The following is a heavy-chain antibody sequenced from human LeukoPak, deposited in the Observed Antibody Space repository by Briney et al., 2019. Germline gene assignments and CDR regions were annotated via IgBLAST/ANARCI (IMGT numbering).Heavy chain of an antibody. V-gene: IGHV1-3*01. D-gene: IGHD3-10*01. CDR1: EYTFTSYA. CDR2: INAGNANT. CDR3: ARGPHITMVRGPVGNWFDP. J-gene: IGHJ5*02. Sequence: ASVKVSCKASEYTFTSYAMHWVRQAPGQRLEWMGWINAGNANTKYSQKFQGRATITRDTSASTAYMELSSLRSEDTAVYYCARGPHITMVRGPVGNWFDPWGQGTLVTVSS.